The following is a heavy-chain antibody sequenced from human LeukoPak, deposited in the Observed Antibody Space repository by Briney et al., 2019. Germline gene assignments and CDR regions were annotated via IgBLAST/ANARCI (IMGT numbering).Heavy chain of an antibody. D-gene: IGHD6-25*01. CDR1: GFTFRNYW. J-gene: IGHJ4*02. CDR2: IKQDGSDR. V-gene: IGHV3-7*03. CDR3: ARDLYNSASR. Sequence: PGGSLRLSCAASGFTFRNYWMSWVGQAPGTGLEWVANIKQDGSDRNYVTSVRGRFTISRDNAESSLYLQMNSLRADDTAVYYCARDLYNSASRWGQGTLVTVSS.